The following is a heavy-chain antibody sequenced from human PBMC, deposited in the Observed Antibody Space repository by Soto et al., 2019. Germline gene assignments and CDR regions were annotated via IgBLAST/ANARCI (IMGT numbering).Heavy chain of an antibody. D-gene: IGHD1-26*01. CDR2: VSAGGGTDT. V-gene: IGHV3-23*01. J-gene: IGHJ4*02. CDR3: AKGMRVRGSMRYVDF. CDR1: GFTFTSYA. Sequence: EVQLLESGGGLVQPGGSLRLSCVASGFTFTSYAMSWVRQAPGTGLEWVSIVSAGGGTDTFYADSVKGRFTISRDNAKNTTNLKMKVLRSKETVIYCCAKGMRVRGSMRYVDFWGQGSVVT.